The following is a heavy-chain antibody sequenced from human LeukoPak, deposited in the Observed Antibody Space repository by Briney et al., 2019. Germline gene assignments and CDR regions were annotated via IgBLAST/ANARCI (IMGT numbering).Heavy chain of an antibody. CDR3: AKALQIGAAVYYFDY. V-gene: IGHV3-30*18. J-gene: IGHJ4*02. Sequence: GGSLRLSCAASGFIFNKYAMHWVRQAPGKGLEWVAVIASDGRDKHHADSVKGRFTISRDNSKNIVYLQMNSLRPEDTAIYFCAKALQIGAAVYYFDYWGQGTLVTVSS. CDR1: GFIFNKYA. CDR2: IASDGRDK. D-gene: IGHD6-13*01.